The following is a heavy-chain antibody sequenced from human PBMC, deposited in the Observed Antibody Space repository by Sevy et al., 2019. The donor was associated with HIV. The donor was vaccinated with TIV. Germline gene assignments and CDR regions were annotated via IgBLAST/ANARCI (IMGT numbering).Heavy chain of an antibody. V-gene: IGHV5-51*01. D-gene: IGHD6-13*01. J-gene: IGHJ4*02. Sequence: GESLKISCKGFRYSFGNYWIGWVRQMPGKGLEWMGIIYPGDSDTRYSPSFQGQVTISADKSISIAYLQWSSLKASDTAIYYCARGGMAAGAQWLDSWGQGTLVTVSS. CDR2: IYPGDSDT. CDR3: ARGGMAAGAQWLDS. CDR1: RYSFGNYW.